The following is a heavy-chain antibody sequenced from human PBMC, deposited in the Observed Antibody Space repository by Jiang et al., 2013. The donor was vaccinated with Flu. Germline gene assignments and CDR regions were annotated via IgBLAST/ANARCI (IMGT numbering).Heavy chain of an antibody. D-gene: IGHD2/OR15-2a*01. V-gene: IGHV4-39*01. CDR1: GGSISSSSYY. Sequence: GSGLVKPSETLSLTCTVSGGSISSSSYYWGWIRQPPGKGLEWIGSIYYSGSTYYNPSLKSRVTISVDTPKNQFSLKLSSVTAADTAVYYCARSYYYGYFDYWGQGTLVTVSS. CDR3: ARSYYYGYFDY. J-gene: IGHJ4*02. CDR2: IYYSGST.